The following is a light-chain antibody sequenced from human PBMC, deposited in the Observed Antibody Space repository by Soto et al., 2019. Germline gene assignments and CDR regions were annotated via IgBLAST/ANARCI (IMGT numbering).Light chain of an antibody. J-gene: IGKJ1*01. V-gene: IGKV1-5*01. Sequence: DIQMPQSPSTLSAAVGDRVTITCRASQRISTWLAWYQQKPGKAPTLLIYHASSLASGVPSRFSGSGSGTEFTLNISSLQPDDFATYHCQQYNSYPRTFCQGTKVEIK. CDR1: QRISTW. CDR2: HAS. CDR3: QQYNSYPRT.